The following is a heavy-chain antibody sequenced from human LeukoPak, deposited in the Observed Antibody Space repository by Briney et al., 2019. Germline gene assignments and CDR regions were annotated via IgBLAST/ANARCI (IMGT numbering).Heavy chain of an antibody. CDR1: GGSISSGSYY. V-gene: IGHV4-61*02. J-gene: IGHJ5*02. Sequence: PSETLSLTCTVSGGSISSGSYYWSWIRQPAGKGLEWIGRIYTSGSTNYNPSLKSRVTISVDTSKNQFSLKLSSVTAADTAVYYCARAGTTVTSGWFDPWGQGTLVTVSS. D-gene: IGHD4-11*01. CDR2: IYTSGST. CDR3: ARAGTTVTSGWFDP.